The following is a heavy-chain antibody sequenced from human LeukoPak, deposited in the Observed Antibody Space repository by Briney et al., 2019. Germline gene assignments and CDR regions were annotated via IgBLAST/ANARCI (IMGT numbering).Heavy chain of an antibody. CDR2: IYYSGST. CDR1: GGSISSYY. Sequence: SETLSLTCTVPGGSISSYYWSWIRQPPGKGLEWIGYIYYSGSTNYNPSLKSRVTISVDTSKNQFSLKLSSVTAADTAVYYCAREGYYDSSGYFYYWGQGTLVTVSS. V-gene: IGHV4-59*01. CDR3: AREGYYDSSGYFYY. D-gene: IGHD3-22*01. J-gene: IGHJ4*02.